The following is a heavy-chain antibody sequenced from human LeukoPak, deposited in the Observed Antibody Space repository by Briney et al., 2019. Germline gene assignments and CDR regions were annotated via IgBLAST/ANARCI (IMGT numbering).Heavy chain of an antibody. CDR3: ARDQGTSGGWPAVGRMGYFDY. CDR1: GDSVSTNSAA. CDR2: TYYRSKWYN. J-gene: IGHJ4*02. Sequence: SQTLSLTCAISGDSVSTNSAAWNWIRQSPSRGLEWLGRTYYRSKWYNDYAVSVKSRITINPDTSKNQFSLQLNSVTPEDTAVYYCARDQGTSGGWPAVGRMGYFDYWGQGTLVTVSS. V-gene: IGHV6-1*01. D-gene: IGHD6-19*01.